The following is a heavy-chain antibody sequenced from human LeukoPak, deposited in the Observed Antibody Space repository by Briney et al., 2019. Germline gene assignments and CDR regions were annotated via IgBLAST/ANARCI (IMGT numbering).Heavy chain of an antibody. CDR3: ARESRERRWFDP. CDR1: SGSISSGSYY. D-gene: IGHD1-1*01. Sequence: PSETLSLTCTVSSGSISSGSYYWSWIRQPAGKGLEWIGRIYTSGSTNYNPSLKSRVTISVDTSKNQFSLKLSSVTAADTAVYYCARESRERRWFDPWGQGTLVTVSS. J-gene: IGHJ5*02. CDR2: IYTSGST. V-gene: IGHV4-61*02.